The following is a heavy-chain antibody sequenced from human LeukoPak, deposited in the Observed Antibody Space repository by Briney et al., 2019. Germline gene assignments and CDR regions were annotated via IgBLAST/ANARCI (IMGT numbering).Heavy chain of an antibody. V-gene: IGHV4-30-4*01. CDR2: IYYSGST. Sequence: SQTLSLTCTVSGGSISSGDYYWSWIRQPPGKGLEWIGYIYYSGSTYYNPSLKSRVTISVDTSKNQFSLKLTSVTAADTAVYYCASSGSSGIDAFDIWGQGTMVTVSS. J-gene: IGHJ3*02. CDR3: ASSGSSGIDAFDI. CDR1: GGSISSGDYY. D-gene: IGHD6-19*01.